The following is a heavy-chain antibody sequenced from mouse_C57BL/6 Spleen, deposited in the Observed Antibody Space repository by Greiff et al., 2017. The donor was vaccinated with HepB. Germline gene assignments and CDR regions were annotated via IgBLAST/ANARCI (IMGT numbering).Heavy chain of an antibody. CDR3: AKSSNYGNYFDY. J-gene: IGHJ2*01. CDR1: GFTFSDYG. Sequence: DVKLVESGGGLVKPGGSLKLSCAASGFTFSDYGMHWVRQAPEKGLEWVAYISSGSSTIYYADTVKGRFTISRDNAKNTLFLQMTSLRSEDTAMYYCAKSSNYGNYFDYWGQGTTLTVSS. D-gene: IGHD2-5*01. V-gene: IGHV5-17*01. CDR2: ISSGSSTI.